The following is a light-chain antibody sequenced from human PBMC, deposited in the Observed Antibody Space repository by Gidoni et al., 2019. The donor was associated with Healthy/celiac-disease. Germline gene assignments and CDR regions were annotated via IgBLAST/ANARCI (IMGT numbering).Light chain of an antibody. J-gene: IGKJ4*01. CDR3: QQYDNLPLT. CDR2: DAS. V-gene: IGKV1-33*01. Sequence: DIQMTQSPSFLSASVGDRVTITCQASQVISNYLNWYQQKPGKAPKLLIYDASNLETGVPSRFSGSGSGTDFTFTISSLQPEAIATYYCQQYDNLPLTFXGXTKVEIK. CDR1: QVISNY.